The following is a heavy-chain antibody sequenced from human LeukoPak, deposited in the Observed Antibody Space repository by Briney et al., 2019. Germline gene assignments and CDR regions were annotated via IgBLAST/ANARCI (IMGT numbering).Heavy chain of an antibody. CDR1: GFTFSSYA. J-gene: IGHJ4*02. CDR3: ARRYSSSWNY. D-gene: IGHD6-13*01. V-gene: IGHV3-23*01. Sequence: QPGGSLRLSCAASGFTFSSYAMSWVRQAPGKGLEWVSAISGSGDSTYYADSVKGRFTISRDNSKNTLYLQMNSLRAEDTAFYYCARRYSSSWNYWGQGTLVTVSS. CDR2: ISGSGDST.